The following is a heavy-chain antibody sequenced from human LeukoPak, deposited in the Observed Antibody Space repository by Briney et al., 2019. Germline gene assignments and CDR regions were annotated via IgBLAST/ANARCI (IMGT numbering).Heavy chain of an antibody. Sequence: GGSLRLSCAASGFTFSSYWMHWVRQAPGKGLVWVSRINSDGSSTSYADSVKGRFTISRDNAKNTLYLQMNSLRAEDTAVYYCAKVNPVQLERRGAFDIWGQGTMVTVSS. CDR3: AKVNPVQLERRGAFDI. V-gene: IGHV3-74*01. D-gene: IGHD1-1*01. CDR1: GFTFSSYW. CDR2: INSDGSST. J-gene: IGHJ3*02.